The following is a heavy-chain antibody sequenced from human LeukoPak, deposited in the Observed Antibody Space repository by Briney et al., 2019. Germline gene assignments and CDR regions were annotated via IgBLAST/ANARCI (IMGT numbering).Heavy chain of an antibody. Sequence: ASVKVSRKASGGTFSSYAISWVRQAPGQGLEWMGGIIPIFGTANYAQKFQGRVTITADESTSTAYMELSSLRSEDTAVYYCARVKSGDDILTGYYTSQYNWFDPWGQGTLVTVSS. V-gene: IGHV1-69*13. D-gene: IGHD3-9*01. J-gene: IGHJ5*02. CDR2: IIPIFGTA. CDR1: GGTFSSYA. CDR3: ARVKSGDDILTGYYTSQYNWFDP.